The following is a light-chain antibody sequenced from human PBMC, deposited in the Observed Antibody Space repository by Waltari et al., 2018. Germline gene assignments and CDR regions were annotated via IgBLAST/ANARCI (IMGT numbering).Light chain of an antibody. V-gene: IGLV3-1*01. CDR3: QVSDSSTVV. Sequence: SYELTQPPSVSVSLGQTASLTCSGDKLGDQYACWYQQRPGQSPVLVIYQDNRRPSGIPERFSGSNSGNTATLTISGTQAMDEADYYCQVSDSSTVVFGGGTKLTVL. CDR2: QDN. CDR1: KLGDQY. J-gene: IGLJ2*01.